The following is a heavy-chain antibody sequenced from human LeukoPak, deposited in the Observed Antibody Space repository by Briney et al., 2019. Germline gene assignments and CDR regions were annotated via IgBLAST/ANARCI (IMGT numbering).Heavy chain of an antibody. CDR2: INPNSGGT. D-gene: IGHD3-22*01. V-gene: IGHV1-2*02. J-gene: IGHJ4*02. CDR1: GYTFTGYY. Sequence: GASVKVSCKASGYTFTGYYMHWVRQAPGQGLEWMGWINPNSGGTNYAQKFQGRVTMTRDTSISTAYMELNRLRSDDTAMYYCARYHSGSPFDYWGQGALVTVSS. CDR3: ARYHSGSPFDY.